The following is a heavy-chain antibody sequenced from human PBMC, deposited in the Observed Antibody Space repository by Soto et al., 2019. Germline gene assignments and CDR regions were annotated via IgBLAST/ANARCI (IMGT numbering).Heavy chain of an antibody. Sequence: PSETLSLTCSVSGGSINSNAYYWSWIRQPPGKGLEWLGYTHNSGSSHYRPSLKSRLNISLDTSKNQFSLKVTSVTPADTAVYSCARLRDGYNSFDYWGLGILVTVSS. V-gene: IGHV4-30-4*01. J-gene: IGHJ4*02. CDR3: ARLRDGYNSFDY. CDR2: THNSGSS. D-gene: IGHD5-12*01. CDR1: GGSINSNAYY.